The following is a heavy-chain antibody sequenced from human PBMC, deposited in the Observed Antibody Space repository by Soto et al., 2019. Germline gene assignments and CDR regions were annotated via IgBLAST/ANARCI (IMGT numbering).Heavy chain of an antibody. D-gene: IGHD6-19*01. CDR2: ISAYNGNT. CDR3: ARDRGVAPPVAGNTHYYYYMDV. V-gene: IGHV1-18*01. J-gene: IGHJ6*03. Sequence: QEQLVQSGVEVKKPGASVKVSCKASGYSFTNYGITWVRQAPGQGFEWMGWISAYNGNTNYAQKFQGRVTMTTDASTRTAYLELRSLKSDDTAVYYCARDRGVAPPVAGNTHYYYYMDVWGKGTTVTVSS. CDR1: GYSFTNYG.